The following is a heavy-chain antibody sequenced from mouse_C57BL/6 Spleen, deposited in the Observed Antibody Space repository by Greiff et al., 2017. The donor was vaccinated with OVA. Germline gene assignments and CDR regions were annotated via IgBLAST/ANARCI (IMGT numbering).Heavy chain of an antibody. CDR1: GYTFTSYW. Sequence: QVQLQQSGAELVMPGASVKLSCKASGYTFTSYWMHWVKQRPGQGLEWIGEIDPSDSYTNYNQKFKGKSTLTVDKSSSTAYMQLSSLTSEDSAVYYCARAGVTTVVSYWYFDVWGTGTTVTVSS. V-gene: IGHV1-69*01. D-gene: IGHD1-1*01. J-gene: IGHJ1*03. CDR2: IDPSDSYT. CDR3: ARAGVTTVVSYWYFDV.